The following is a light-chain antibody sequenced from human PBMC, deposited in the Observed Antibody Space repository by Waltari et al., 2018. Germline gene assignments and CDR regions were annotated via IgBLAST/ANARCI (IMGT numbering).Light chain of an antibody. J-gene: IGLJ3*02. CDR3: QTGGHGTWV. CDR2: VKSDGSH. CDR1: SGHSSNV. V-gene: IGLV4-69*01. Sequence: QLVLTQSPSASASLGASVKLTCTLSSGHSSNVIAWLQQQSEKGPRYLMKVKSDGSHSKGDEIPDRFSGSSSGAERFLTIASLQSEDEADYYCQTGGHGTWVFGGGTKLTVL.